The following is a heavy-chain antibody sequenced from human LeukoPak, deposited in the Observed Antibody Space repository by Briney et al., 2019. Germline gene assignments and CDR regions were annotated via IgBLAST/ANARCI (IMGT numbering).Heavy chain of an antibody. CDR2: INWSGGST. D-gene: IGHD6-13*01. Sequence: GGSLRLSCAASGFTFDDYGMSWVRQAPGKGLEWVSGINWSGGSTSYADSVKGRFTISRDNAKNTLYLQMNSLRAEDTAVYYCASSLSSRWYYFDHWGQGTLVTVSS. J-gene: IGHJ4*02. CDR3: ASSLSSRWYYFDH. CDR1: GFTFDDYG. V-gene: IGHV3-20*04.